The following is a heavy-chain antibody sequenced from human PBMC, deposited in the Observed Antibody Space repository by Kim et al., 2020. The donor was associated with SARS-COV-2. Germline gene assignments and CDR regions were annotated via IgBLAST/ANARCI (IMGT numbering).Heavy chain of an antibody. V-gene: IGHV3-21*01. Sequence: GGSLRLSCAASGFTFSSYSMNWVRQAPGKGLEWVSSISSSSSYIYYADSVKGRFTISRDNAKNSLYLQMNSLRAEDTAVYYCARDQNSYYGSGSYYYYWGQGTLVTVSS. CDR1: GFTFSSYS. CDR2: ISSSSSYI. J-gene: IGHJ4*02. D-gene: IGHD3-10*01. CDR3: ARDQNSYYGSGSYYYY.